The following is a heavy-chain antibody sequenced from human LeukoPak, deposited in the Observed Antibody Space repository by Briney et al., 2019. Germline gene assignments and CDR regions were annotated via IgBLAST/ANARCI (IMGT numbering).Heavy chain of an antibody. CDR3: ARGILAVTSTGRDALDV. Sequence: ASVKVSCKASGYTFKYYGVTWVRQAPGQGLEWMGWTNPYNGNTNYAQKLQGRVTVTTDTYTSTAYMELRNLISDDTAVYYCARGILAVTSTGRDALDVWGQGTMVTVSS. D-gene: IGHD6-19*01. J-gene: IGHJ3*01. CDR1: GYTFKYYG. V-gene: IGHV1-18*01. CDR2: TNPYNGNT.